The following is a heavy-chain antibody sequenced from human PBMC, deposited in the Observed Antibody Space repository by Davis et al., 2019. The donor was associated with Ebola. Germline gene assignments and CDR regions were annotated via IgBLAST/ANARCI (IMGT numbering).Heavy chain of an antibody. D-gene: IGHD6-19*01. J-gene: IGHJ4*02. CDR2: IYWDDDK. CDR3: SRWYSTGWYDY. V-gene: IGHV2-5*02. CDR1: GFSLPTSGLG. Sequence: SGPTLVKPTQTLTLTCTLSGFSLPTSGLGVGWFRQPPGKALEWLALIYWDDDKRYSPSLKSRLTITKDTSKNQVVLTMTNMDPVDTATYYCSRWYSTGWYDYWGQGTLVTVSS.